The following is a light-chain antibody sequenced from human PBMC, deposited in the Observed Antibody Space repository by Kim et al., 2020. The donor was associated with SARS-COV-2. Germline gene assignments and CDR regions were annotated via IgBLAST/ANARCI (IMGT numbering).Light chain of an antibody. J-gene: IGKJ3*01. V-gene: IGKV1-9*01. CDR2: VAS. Sequence: ASVVEVVAITCRASQGSNSLLAWYQEAPGKAPKLLIYVASTLQSGVPSRFSGSGSGTDFTLTISSLQPEDFATYYCQQFKSYPLTFGPGTKVDIK. CDR1: QGSNSL. CDR3: QQFKSYPLT.